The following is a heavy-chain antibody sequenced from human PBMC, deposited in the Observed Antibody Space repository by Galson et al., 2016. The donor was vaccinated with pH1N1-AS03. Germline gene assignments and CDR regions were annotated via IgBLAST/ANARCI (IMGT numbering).Heavy chain of an antibody. D-gene: IGHD2/OR15-2a*01. CDR3: ARDKSPYFCYMDV. J-gene: IGHJ6*03. CDR1: GFTFSSYG. V-gene: IGHV3-13*01. Sequence: SLRLSCAASGFTFSSYGMHWVRQGTGRGLERVSGIGPGGDTYYGGSVKGRFTISRETAKNSLYLQMNSLRPEDTAVYYCARDKSPYFCYMDVWGKGTTVIVSS. CDR2: IGPGGDT.